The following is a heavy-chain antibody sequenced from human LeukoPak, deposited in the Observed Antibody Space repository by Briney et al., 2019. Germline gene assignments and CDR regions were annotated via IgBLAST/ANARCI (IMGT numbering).Heavy chain of an antibody. D-gene: IGHD4-23*01. Sequence: AGSLTLSCAASGFTFSNYEMHRVRQAPGKGLEWVSYISSSGSDIYYADSVKGRFTISRDNAKNSLYLHMNSLRAEDTAVYYCARDYGGSSPFDYWGQGTLVTVSS. CDR3: ARDYGGSSPFDY. V-gene: IGHV3-48*03. CDR2: ISSSGSDI. J-gene: IGHJ4*02. CDR1: GFTFSNYE.